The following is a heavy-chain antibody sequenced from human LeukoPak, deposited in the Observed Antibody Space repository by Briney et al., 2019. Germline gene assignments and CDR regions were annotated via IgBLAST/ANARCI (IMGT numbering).Heavy chain of an antibody. CDR3: ARGGGRVRGVILPYFDY. CDR2: IYYSGST. Sequence: SETLSLTCTVSGGSISSSSYYWGWIRQPPGKGLEWIGSIYYSGSTYYNPSLKSRVTISVDTSKNQFSLELSSVTAADTAVYYRARGGGRVRGVILPYFDYWGQGTLVTVSS. J-gene: IGHJ4*02. CDR1: GGSISSSSYY. D-gene: IGHD3-10*01. V-gene: IGHV4-39*01.